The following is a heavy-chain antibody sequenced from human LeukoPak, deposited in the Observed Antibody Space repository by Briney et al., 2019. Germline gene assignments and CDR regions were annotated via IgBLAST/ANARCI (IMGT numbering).Heavy chain of an antibody. Sequence: GGSLRLSCAAPGFTFSSYGMHWVRQAPGKGLEWVAFIRYDGSNKYYADSVEGRFTISRDNSKNTLYLQMNSLRAEDTAVYYCAKSRGSLMVVGATPRWDWFDPWGQGTLVTVSS. CDR1: GFTFSSYG. D-gene: IGHD1-26*01. CDR3: AKSRGSLMVVGATPRWDWFDP. V-gene: IGHV3-30*02. J-gene: IGHJ5*02. CDR2: IRYDGSNK.